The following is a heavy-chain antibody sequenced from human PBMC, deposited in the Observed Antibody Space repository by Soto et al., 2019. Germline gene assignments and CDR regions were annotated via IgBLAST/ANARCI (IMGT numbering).Heavy chain of an antibody. J-gene: IGHJ6*02. D-gene: IGHD6-13*01. CDR2: IWYDGSNK. Sequence: QVQLVESGGGVVQPGRSLRLSCAASGFTFSSYGMHWVRQAPGKGLEWVAVIWYDGSNKYYADSVKGRFTISRDNSKNTLYVQMNSLRAEDMAVYYCARVRGYSSSWFYNYYYYGMDVWGQGTTVTVSS. CDR3: ARVRGYSSSWFYNYYYYGMDV. V-gene: IGHV3-33*01. CDR1: GFTFSSYG.